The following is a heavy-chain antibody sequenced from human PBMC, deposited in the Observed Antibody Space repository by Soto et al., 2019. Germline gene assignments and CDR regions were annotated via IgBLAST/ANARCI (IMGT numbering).Heavy chain of an antibody. CDR2: IPYDGSNK. CDR1: GFTFSSYA. CDR3: ARCRIQLWFDGMYV. D-gene: IGHD5-18*01. Sequence: GGSLRLSCAASGFTFSSYALHWVRQAAGKGLEWVAVIPYDGSNKYYADSVKGRFTISRDNSKNTLYLQINSLRAEDTAVYYCARCRIQLWFDGMYVWGQGTPVTVSS. J-gene: IGHJ6*02. V-gene: IGHV3-30-3*01.